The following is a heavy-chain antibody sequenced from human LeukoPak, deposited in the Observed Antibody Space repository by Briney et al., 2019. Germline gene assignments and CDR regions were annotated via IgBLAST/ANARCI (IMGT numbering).Heavy chain of an antibody. CDR2: IGQDGSQK. CDR1: GFSVRSNY. D-gene: IGHD4-17*01. V-gene: IGHV3-7*05. J-gene: IGHJ4*02. Sequence: PGGSLRLSCAASGFSVRSNYMSWVRQAPGKGLEWVANIGQDGSQKEYVDTMKGRFTISRDNAKNSLHLEMNSLRGEDTAVYYCARRATVREDYFDYWGQGTLVTVSS. CDR3: ARRATVREDYFDY.